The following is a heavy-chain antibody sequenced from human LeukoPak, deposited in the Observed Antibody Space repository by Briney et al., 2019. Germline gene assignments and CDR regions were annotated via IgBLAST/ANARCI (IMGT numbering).Heavy chain of an antibody. CDR2: IHPEGNEK. V-gene: IGHV3-7*04. D-gene: IGHD1-1*01. Sequence: GGSLRLSCAVSGFTFSKFWMSWVRQAPGRGLEWVANIHPEGNEKYHVESVKGRFTISRDNAKNSLFLQMNGLRVEDTAIYYCARGDDFSGDHWGQGTLVTVSS. CDR3: ARGDDFSGDH. CDR1: GFTFSKFW. J-gene: IGHJ4*02.